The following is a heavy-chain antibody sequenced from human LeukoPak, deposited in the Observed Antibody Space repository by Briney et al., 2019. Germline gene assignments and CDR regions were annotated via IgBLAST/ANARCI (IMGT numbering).Heavy chain of an antibody. J-gene: IGHJ4*02. V-gene: IGHV3-48*01. Sequence: GGSLRPSCAASGFTFTTYSMNWVRQAPGKGLEWVSYISSDSETIYYADSVKGRFTISRDNAKNSLYLQMHSLRVEDTAVYYCATPFDYWGQGTLVTVSS. CDR1: GFTFTTYS. CDR2: ISSDSETI. CDR3: ATPFDY.